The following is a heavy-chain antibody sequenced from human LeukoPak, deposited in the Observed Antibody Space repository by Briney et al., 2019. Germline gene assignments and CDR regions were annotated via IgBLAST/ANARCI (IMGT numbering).Heavy chain of an antibody. V-gene: IGHV3-7*04. CDR1: GFTFSSYW. J-gene: IGHJ4*02. Sequence: GGSLRLSCAASGFTFSSYWMSWVRQAPGKGLEWVANIKQDGSEKYYVDSVKGRFTISRDNAKNSLYLQMNSQRAEDTAVYYCARADYYGSGSYVYWGQGTLVTVSS. CDR2: IKQDGSEK. D-gene: IGHD3-10*01. CDR3: ARADYYGSGSYVY.